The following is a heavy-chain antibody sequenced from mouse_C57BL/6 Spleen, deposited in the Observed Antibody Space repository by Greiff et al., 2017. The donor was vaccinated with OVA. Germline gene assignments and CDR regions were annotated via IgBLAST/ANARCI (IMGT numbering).Heavy chain of an antibody. CDR3: ACELGGHLYARDY. CDR2: INPNNGGT. J-gene: IGHJ4*01. V-gene: IGHV1-26*01. CDR1: GYTFTDYY. D-gene: IGHD1-3*01. Sequence: EVQLQQPGPELVKPGASVKISCKASGYTFTDYYMNWVKQSHGKSLEWIGDINPNNGGTSYNQKFKGKATLTVDKSSSTAYMELRSLTSEDSAVYYDACELGGHLYARDYWGQGTSVTVSS.